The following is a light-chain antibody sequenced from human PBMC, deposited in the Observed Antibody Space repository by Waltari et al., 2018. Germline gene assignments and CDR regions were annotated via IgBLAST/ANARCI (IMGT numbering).Light chain of an antibody. J-gene: IGKJ4*01. Sequence: ETVLTQSPATLSVSPGERATLSCRASRSVGSELAWYQHKFGQAPRLLIYGASTRAPGVPTRFSGSGSGTEFTLTISSLQSEDFALYYCQQYDDWPLTVGGGTKVAIK. CDR2: GAS. CDR1: RSVGSE. V-gene: IGKV3-15*01. CDR3: QQYDDWPLT.